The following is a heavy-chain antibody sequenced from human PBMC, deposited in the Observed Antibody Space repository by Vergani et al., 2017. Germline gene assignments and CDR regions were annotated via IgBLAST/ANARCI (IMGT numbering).Heavy chain of an antibody. V-gene: IGHV1-69*01. J-gene: IGHJ1*01. CDR3: ATYYDSSGYLKYFQH. D-gene: IGHD3-22*01. Sequence: VQLLESGAEVKKPGSSVKVSCKASGGTFSSYAISWVRQAPGQGLEWMGGIIPIFGTANYAQKFQGRVTITADESTSTAYMELSSLRSEDTAVYYCATYYDSSGYLKYFQHWGQGTLVTVSA. CDR1: GGTFSSYA. CDR2: IIPIFGTA.